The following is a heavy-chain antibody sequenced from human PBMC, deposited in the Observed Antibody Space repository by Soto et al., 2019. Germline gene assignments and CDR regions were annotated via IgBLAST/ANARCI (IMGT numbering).Heavy chain of an antibody. Sequence: SVKVSCKASGGTFSSYAISWVRQAPGPGLEWMGGIIPIFGTANYAQKLQGRVTITADESTSTAYMELSSLRSEDTAVYYCARGDSGSYYEAFHRWGQRRMVTVXS. CDR2: IIPIFGTA. D-gene: IGHD1-26*01. CDR3: ARGDSGSYYEAFHR. V-gene: IGHV1-69*13. J-gene: IGHJ3*02. CDR1: GGTFSSYA.